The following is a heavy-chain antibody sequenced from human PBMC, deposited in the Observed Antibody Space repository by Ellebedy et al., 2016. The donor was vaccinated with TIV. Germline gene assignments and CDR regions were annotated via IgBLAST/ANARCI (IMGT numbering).Heavy chain of an antibody. CDR2: MYTSGST. Sequence: SETLSLTCTVSGGSISSYYWSWIRQPAGKGLEWIGRMYTSGSTNYNPSLKSRVTMSVDTSKNHFSLKVSSVTAADTAVYYCAKSLTLYDISHYYHYWGQGTLVIVSS. V-gene: IGHV4-4*07. J-gene: IGHJ4*02. CDR1: GGSISSYY. CDR3: AKSLTLYDISHYYHY. D-gene: IGHD3-22*01.